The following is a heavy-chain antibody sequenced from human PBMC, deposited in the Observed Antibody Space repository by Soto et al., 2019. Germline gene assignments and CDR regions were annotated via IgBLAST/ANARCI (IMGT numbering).Heavy chain of an antibody. CDR1: GFTFSSHW. D-gene: IGHD1-7*01. CDR3: ERGIGNNWNYVWLDP. J-gene: IGHJ5*02. CDR2: INTDGSTT. V-gene: IGHV3-74*01. Sequence: PGGSLRLSCAASGFTFSSHWMHWVRQAPGKGLVWVSRINTDGSTTNYADYVKGRFTVSRDNAKNTLYLQMNSLRAEDTAVYYCERGIGNNWNYVWLDPWGQGPLVTVSS.